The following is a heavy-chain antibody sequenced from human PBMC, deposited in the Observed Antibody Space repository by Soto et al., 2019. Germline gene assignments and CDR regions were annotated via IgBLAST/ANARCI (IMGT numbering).Heavy chain of an antibody. CDR2: ISAYNGNT. CDR3: ARDTTVTTPYYYYGMDV. Sequence: ASVKVSCKASGYTFTSYGISSVRQAPGQGLEWMGWISAYNGNTNYAQKLQGRVTMTTDTSTSTAYMELRSLRSDDTAVYYCARDTTVTTPYYYYGMDVWGQGTTVTAP. V-gene: IGHV1-18*01. CDR1: GYTFTSYG. J-gene: IGHJ6*02. D-gene: IGHD4-17*01.